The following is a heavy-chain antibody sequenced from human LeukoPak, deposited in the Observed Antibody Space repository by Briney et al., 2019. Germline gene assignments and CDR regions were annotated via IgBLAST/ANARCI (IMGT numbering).Heavy chain of an antibody. CDR2: IGTAGDT. V-gene: IGHV3-13*01. D-gene: IGHD3-22*01. CDR1: GFTFSSYD. Sequence: AGSLSFSCAASGFTFSSYDRHRVRQATGKGLEWVSAIGTAGDTYYPGSVKGRFTISRENAKNSWYLQMNSLRAGDTAVYYYARRANGMHYDSSGPDDAFEIWGQGTMVTVSS. CDR3: ARRANGMHYDSSGPDDAFEI. J-gene: IGHJ3*02.